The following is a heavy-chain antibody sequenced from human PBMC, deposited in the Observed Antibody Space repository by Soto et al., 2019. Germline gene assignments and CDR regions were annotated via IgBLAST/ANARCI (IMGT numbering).Heavy chain of an antibody. J-gene: IGHJ6*02. Sequence: GASVKVSCKASGYTFTGYYMHWVRQAPGQGLEWMGWINPNSGGTNYAQKFQGWVTMTRDTSISTAYMELSRLRSDDTAVYYCARMEQRLGDYYYYGMDVRGQGTTVTVSS. CDR3: ARMEQRLGDYYYYGMDV. CDR2: INPNSGGT. CDR1: GYTFTGYY. V-gene: IGHV1-2*04. D-gene: IGHD6-25*01.